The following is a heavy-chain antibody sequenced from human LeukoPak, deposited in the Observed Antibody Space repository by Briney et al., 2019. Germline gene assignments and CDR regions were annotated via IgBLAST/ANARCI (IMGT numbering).Heavy chain of an antibody. V-gene: IGHV1-18*01. CDR2: ISAYNGNT. J-gene: IGHJ4*02. D-gene: IGHD6-19*01. CDR1: GYTFTSYG. Sequence: ASVTVSFKASGYTFTSYGISWVRQAPGQGLEWMGWISAYNGNTNYAQKLQGRVTMTTDTSTSTAYMELRSLRSDDTAVYYCARDAGYSSGWYGVFDYWGQGTLVTVSS. CDR3: ARDAGYSSGWYGVFDY.